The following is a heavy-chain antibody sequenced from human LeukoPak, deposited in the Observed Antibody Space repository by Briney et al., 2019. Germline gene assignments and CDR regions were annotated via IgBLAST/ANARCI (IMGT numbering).Heavy chain of an antibody. Sequence: ASVKVSCTASGYTFTSYYMHWVRQAPGQGLEWMGIINPSGGSTSYAQKFQGRVTMTRDTSTSTVYMELSSLRSEDTAVYYCARESQLRRFDPWGQGTLVTVSS. CDR2: INPSGGST. J-gene: IGHJ5*02. D-gene: IGHD2-2*01. V-gene: IGHV1-46*01. CDR1: GYTFTSYY. CDR3: ARESQLRRFDP.